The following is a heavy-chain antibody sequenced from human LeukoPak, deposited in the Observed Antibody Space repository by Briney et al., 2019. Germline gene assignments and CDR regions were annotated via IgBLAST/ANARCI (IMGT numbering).Heavy chain of an antibody. V-gene: IGHV4-34*01. CDR3: ARLVVVTAIGFDY. D-gene: IGHD2-21*02. J-gene: IGHJ4*02. CDR2: INHSGST. Sequence: SETLSLTCAVYGGSFSGYCWSWIRQPPGKGLEWIGEINHSGSTNYNPSLKSRVTISVDTSKNQFSLKLSSVTAADTAVYYCARLVVVTAIGFDYWGQGTLVTVSS. CDR1: GGSFSGYC.